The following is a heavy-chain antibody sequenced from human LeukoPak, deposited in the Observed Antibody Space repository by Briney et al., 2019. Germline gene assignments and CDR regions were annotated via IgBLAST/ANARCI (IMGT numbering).Heavy chain of an antibody. J-gene: IGHJ6*03. V-gene: IGHV4-59*08. CDR3: ASTRIAVAGTPVAYYYYYMDV. CDR1: GDSISGYY. Sequence: KASETLSLTCTVSGDSISGYYWSWIRQPPGKGLEWIGYINYSGFTKYNPSVKSRITLSVDTPKNQFSLNLTSVTAADTAVYYCASTRIAVAGTPVAYYYYYMDVWGKGTTVTVSS. CDR2: INYSGFT. D-gene: IGHD6-19*01.